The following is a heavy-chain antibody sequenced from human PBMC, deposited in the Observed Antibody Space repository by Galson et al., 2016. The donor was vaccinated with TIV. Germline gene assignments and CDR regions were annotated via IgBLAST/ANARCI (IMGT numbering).Heavy chain of an antibody. Sequence: SLRLSCAASGFTFSDYYMSWVRQAPGKGLEWVANIKQDGSEKHYVDSVKGRFTISRDNAENSVNLQMNSLRAEDTAVYYCARDWGVKHNDYWGQGTLVTVSS. CDR3: ARDWGVKHNDY. CDR2: IKQDGSEK. CDR1: GFTFSDYY. J-gene: IGHJ4*02. V-gene: IGHV3-7*01. D-gene: IGHD3-16*01.